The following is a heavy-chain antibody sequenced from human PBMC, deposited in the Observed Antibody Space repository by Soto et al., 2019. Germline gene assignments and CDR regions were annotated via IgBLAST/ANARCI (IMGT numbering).Heavy chain of an antibody. V-gene: IGHV3-23*01. CDR2: VSGGGDNT. J-gene: IGHJ4*02. CDR3: ARGHPFAF. CDR1: GFTFTNYA. Sequence: EVQLLESGGGLVQPGGSLRLSCAASGFTFTNYAMTWVRQAPGKGLEWVSSVSGGGDNTHDADSGKGRFTISGDNSKNTLYLQMNNLRVEDTAVYYSARGHPFAFWGQGALVTVSS.